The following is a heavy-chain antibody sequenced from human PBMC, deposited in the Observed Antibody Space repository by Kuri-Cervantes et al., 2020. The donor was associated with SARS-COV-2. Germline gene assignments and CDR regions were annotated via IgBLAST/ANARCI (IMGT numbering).Heavy chain of an antibody. CDR2: ISYDGSNK. V-gene: IGHV3-30-3*01. CDR1: GFTFSSYA. J-gene: IGHJ4*02. CDR3: AKDRVGVQDF. Sequence: GESLKISCAASGFTFSSYAMHWVRQAPGKGLEWVAVISYDGSNKYYADSGKGRFTISRDNSQNTLYLHMKSLRSEDTAMYYCAKDRVGVQDFWGQGTLVTVSS. D-gene: IGHD2-21*01.